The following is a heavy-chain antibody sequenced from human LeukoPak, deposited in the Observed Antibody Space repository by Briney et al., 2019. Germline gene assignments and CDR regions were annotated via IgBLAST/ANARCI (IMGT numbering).Heavy chain of an antibody. CDR1: GFTFSDYA. Sequence: GGSQRLSCAASGFTFSDYAMVWVRQAPGKGLEWVSAISSSSAYIYYADLVKGRFTISRDNAKSSVSLQMNSLRADDTAVYYCARIFRYQLVDYYALDVWGQGATVSVSS. J-gene: IGHJ6*02. V-gene: IGHV3-21*01. D-gene: IGHD2-2*01. CDR3: ARIFRYQLVDYYALDV. CDR2: ISSSSAYI.